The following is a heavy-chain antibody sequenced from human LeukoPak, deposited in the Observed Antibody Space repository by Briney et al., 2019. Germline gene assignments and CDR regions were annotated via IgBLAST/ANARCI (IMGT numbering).Heavy chain of an antibody. D-gene: IGHD3-3*01. J-gene: IGHJ4*02. V-gene: IGHV4-34*01. CDR3: ARLWSGYRPPDF. CDR1: SGSFSGYY. Sequence: PSETLSLTCAVYSGSFSGYYWSWIRQPPGKGLEWIGEINHRGSTDYNPSLKSRVTISVDTSKNQFSLKLCSVTAADTAVYYCARLWSGYRPPDFWGQGTLVTVSS. CDR2: INHRGST.